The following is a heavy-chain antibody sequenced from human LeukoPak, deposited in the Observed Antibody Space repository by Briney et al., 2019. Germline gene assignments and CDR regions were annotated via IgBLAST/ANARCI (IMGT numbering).Heavy chain of an antibody. V-gene: IGHV4-34*01. D-gene: IGHD3-22*01. CDR1: GGSFSGYY. J-gene: IGHJ4*02. CDR2: INHSGST. CDR3: ARRDINYYDSSGYPY. Sequence: PSETLSLTCAVHGGSFSGYYWSWIRQPPGKGLEWIGEINHSGSTNYNPSLKSRVTISVDTSKNQFSLKLSSVTAADTAVYYCARRDINYYDSSGYPYWGQGTLVTVSS.